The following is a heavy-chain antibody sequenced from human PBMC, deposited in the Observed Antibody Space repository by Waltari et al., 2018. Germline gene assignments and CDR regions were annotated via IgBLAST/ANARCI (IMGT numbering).Heavy chain of an antibody. J-gene: IGHJ3*02. V-gene: IGHV4-59*08. CDR3: ARWESVWRAFHI. Sequence: QVQLQESGPGLVKSSETLSLTCTVSGVSVSSYYWNWIRQAPGKGPEWIGYIRHTGDTKQNPSLKSRVTMSVDTSRNEFSLRLSSVTAADTAVYYCARWESVWRAFHIWGQGTLGTISS. CDR2: IRHTGDT. CDR1: GVSVSSYY. D-gene: IGHD3-16*01.